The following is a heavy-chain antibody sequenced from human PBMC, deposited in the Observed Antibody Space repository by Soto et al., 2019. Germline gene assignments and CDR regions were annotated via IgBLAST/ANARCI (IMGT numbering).Heavy chain of an antibody. CDR3: ARDLFPQTGSYRDS. CDR2: INPDGSIT. D-gene: IGHD3-10*01. Sequence: PGGSLRLSCVASGFTFSSYWVHWVRQVPGKGLVWVSRINPDGSITSYVDSMKGRFTISRDNARNTLYLQMNSLTDEDAAVYYCARDLFPQTGSYRDSWGQGTLVTVSS. CDR1: GFTFSSYW. V-gene: IGHV3-74*03. J-gene: IGHJ4*02.